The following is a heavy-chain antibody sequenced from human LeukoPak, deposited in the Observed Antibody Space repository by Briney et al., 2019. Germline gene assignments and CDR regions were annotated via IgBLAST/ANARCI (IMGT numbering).Heavy chain of an antibody. CDR2: IIPIFGTA. CDR3: VREAAAGLNDAFDI. V-gene: IGHV1-69*13. CDR1: GGTFSSYA. D-gene: IGHD6-13*01. J-gene: IGHJ3*02. Sequence: ASVKVSCKASGGTFSSYAISWVRQAPGQGLEWMGGIIPIFGTANYAQKFQGRVTITADESTSTAYMELSSLRSEDTAVYYCVREAAAGLNDAFDIWGQGTMVTVSS.